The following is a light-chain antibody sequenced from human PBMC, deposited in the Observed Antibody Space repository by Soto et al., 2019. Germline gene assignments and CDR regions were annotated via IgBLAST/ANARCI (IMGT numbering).Light chain of an antibody. V-gene: IGKV1-39*01. J-gene: IGKJ1*01. Sequence: DIHMTQSPSSLSASVGATVTITCRASQNIDMYLNWYQQKQGNAPRVLISGASNLQSGVPSRFSGSGSGTDFTLTISSLQSEDFASYFCQPTFYSPPWKFGQGTKVDIK. CDR1: QNIDMY. CDR2: GAS. CDR3: QPTFYSPPWK.